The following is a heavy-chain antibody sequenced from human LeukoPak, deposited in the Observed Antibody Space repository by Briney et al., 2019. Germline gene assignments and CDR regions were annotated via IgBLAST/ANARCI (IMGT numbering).Heavy chain of an antibody. CDR1: VGTFSSYA. Sequence: SVNVSCKASVGTFSSYAISWVRQAPGQGLEWMGRIIPIFGIANYAQKFQGRVTITADKSTSTAYMELSSLRSEDTAVYYCARIAHCGGDCYLFDYWGQGTLVTVSS. CDR2: IIPIFGIA. J-gene: IGHJ4*02. CDR3: ARIAHCGGDCYLFDY. D-gene: IGHD2-21*02. V-gene: IGHV1-69*04.